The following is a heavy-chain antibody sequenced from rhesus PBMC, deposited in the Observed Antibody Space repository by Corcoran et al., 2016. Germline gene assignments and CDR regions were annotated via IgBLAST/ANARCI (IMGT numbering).Heavy chain of an antibody. Sequence: QVQLQESGPGMVKPSETLSLTCPVSGASLCSNWWTCIRPPPRTGVEWNGDINGNSGNNKYNPSLKSRVTISNDASKNQFSLKLSSVTAAYTAVYYCASYGYNWNYGLDSWGQGVVVTVSS. CDR3: ASYGYNWNYGLDS. J-gene: IGHJ6*01. CDR2: INGNSGNN. D-gene: IGHD1-26*01. V-gene: IGHV4-80*01. CDR1: GASLCSNW.